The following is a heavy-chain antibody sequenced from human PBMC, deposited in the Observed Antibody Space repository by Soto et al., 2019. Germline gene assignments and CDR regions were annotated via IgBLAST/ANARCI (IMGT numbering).Heavy chain of an antibody. CDR3: ARVAVAMYYFDY. J-gene: IGHJ4*02. V-gene: IGHV1-2*02. Sequence: ASVKVSCKASGYTFTGYYMHWVRQAPGQGLEWMGWINPNSGGTNYAQKFQGRVTMTRDTSISTAYMELSRLRSDDMAVYYCARVAVAMYYFDYWGQGTLVTVSS. CDR1: GYTFTGYY. D-gene: IGHD6-19*01. CDR2: INPNSGGT.